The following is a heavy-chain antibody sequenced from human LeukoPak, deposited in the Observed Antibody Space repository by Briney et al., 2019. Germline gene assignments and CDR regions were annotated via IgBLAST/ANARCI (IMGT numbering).Heavy chain of an antibody. D-gene: IGHD6-13*01. Sequence: AGSLRLSCAASGFTDSSNYMSWVRQAPGKGLEWVSVIYSGGSTYYADSVKGRFTISRDNSKNTLYLQMNSLRAEDTAVYYCARAPGSSWPPSLDYWGQGALVTVSS. CDR2: IYSGGST. J-gene: IGHJ4*02. CDR1: GFTDSSNY. V-gene: IGHV3-53*01. CDR3: ARAPGSSWPPSLDY.